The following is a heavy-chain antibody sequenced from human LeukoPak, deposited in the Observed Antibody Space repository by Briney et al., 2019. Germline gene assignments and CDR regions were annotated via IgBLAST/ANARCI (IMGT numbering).Heavy chain of an antibody. J-gene: IGHJ4*02. V-gene: IGHV4-59*08. D-gene: IGHD2-2*01. Sequence: TSETLSLTCTVSGGSISSFYWTWIRQPPGKGLEWIGYVYSSGITNYNPSLKGRVTMSVDTAKSQFSLKLRSVTAADTAVYYCARQASCSGTNCYPFDYWGQGTLVTVSS. CDR1: GGSISSFY. CDR3: ARQASCSGTNCYPFDY. CDR2: VYSSGIT.